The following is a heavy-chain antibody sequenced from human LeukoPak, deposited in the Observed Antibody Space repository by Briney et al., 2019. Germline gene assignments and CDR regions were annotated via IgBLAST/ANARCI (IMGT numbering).Heavy chain of an antibody. D-gene: IGHD6-13*01. CDR1: GFTFSSYA. V-gene: IGHV3-48*04. CDR2: IGTSPTTI. J-gene: IGHJ4*02. Sequence: RPGGSLRLSCAASGFTFSSYALNWVRQAPGKGLEWISYIGTSPTTIYYADSVGGRFTISRDNAKNSLYLQMNSLRAEDTAVYYCANLFGSSWSVDHWGQGTLVTVYS. CDR3: ANLFGSSWSVDH.